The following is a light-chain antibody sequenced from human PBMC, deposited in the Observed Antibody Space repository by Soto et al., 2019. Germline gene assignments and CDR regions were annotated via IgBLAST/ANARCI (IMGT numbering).Light chain of an antibody. CDR1: QSINRY. CDR3: QQNYSTTIT. Sequence: DINMTQYPSFLSAYLGDRVTITWGASQSINRYLNWYQQEPGKAPKFLIYAASSLQSGVPSRFSGSGSGTDGTLTISSLKTEDGSTYYCQQNYSTTITFGQGTRLENK. V-gene: IGKV1-39*01. J-gene: IGKJ5*01. CDR2: AAS.